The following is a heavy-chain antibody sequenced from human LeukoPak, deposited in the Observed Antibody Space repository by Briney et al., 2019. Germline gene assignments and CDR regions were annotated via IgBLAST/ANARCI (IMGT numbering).Heavy chain of an antibody. CDR1: GFTFSSYG. D-gene: IGHD6-19*01. CDR2: ISYDGSNK. J-gene: IGHJ4*02. CDR3: AACIAVADTFEH. V-gene: IGHV3-30*03. Sequence: HPGGSLRLSCAASGFTFSSYGMHWVRQAPGKGLEWVAVISYDGSNKYYADSVKGRFTISRDNSKNTLYLQMNSLRAEDTAVYYCAACIAVADTFEHWGQGTLVTVSS.